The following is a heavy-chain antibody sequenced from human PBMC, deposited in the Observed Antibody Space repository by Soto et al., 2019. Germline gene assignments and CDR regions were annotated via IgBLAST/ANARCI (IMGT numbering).Heavy chain of an antibody. CDR1: GGSISSGVYY. J-gene: IGHJ5*02. CDR3: ARGDSSSWYWFDP. V-gene: IGHV4-31*02. D-gene: IGHD6-13*01. Sequence: PSETLSLTCTVSGGSISSGVYYWIWIRQHPGKVLEWIGYIYYSGSTYYNPSLKSRVTISVDTSKNQFSLKLSSVTAADTAVYYCARGDSSSWYWFDPWGQGTLVTVSS. CDR2: IYYSGST.